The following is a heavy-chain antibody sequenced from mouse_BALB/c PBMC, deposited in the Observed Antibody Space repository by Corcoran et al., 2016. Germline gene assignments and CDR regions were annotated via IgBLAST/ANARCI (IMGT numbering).Heavy chain of an antibody. CDR1: GFSLSTSGMG. CDR2: IWWDDEK. D-gene: IGHD2-1*01. Sequence: QVTLKESGPGLLKPSQTLSLTCSFSGFSLSTSGMGVGWIRQPSGKGLEWLAHIWWDDEKHYNPSLKSQLTISKDISRNQVFLKITSVDTADSATYYCARRNGNYDYAMDYRGQGTSVTVSS. CDR3: ARRNGNYDYAMDY. J-gene: IGHJ4*01. V-gene: IGHV8-12*01.